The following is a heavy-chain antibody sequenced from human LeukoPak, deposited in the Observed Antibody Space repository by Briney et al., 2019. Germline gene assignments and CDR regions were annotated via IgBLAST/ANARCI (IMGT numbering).Heavy chain of an antibody. CDR1: GYTFTGYY. D-gene: IGHD3-10*01. J-gene: IGHJ4*02. Sequence: GASVTVSCKASGYTFTGYYMNWVRQAPGQGLEWMGWINPNSGGTNYAQTFQGRVTITRDTSISTAYMELSRLRSDDTAVYYCARDPYGSGSYDDYWGQGTLVTVSS. CDR2: INPNSGGT. V-gene: IGHV1-2*02. CDR3: ARDPYGSGSYDDY.